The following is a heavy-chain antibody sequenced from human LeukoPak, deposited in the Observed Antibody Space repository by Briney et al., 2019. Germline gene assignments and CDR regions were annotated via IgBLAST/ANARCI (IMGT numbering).Heavy chain of an antibody. D-gene: IGHD3-10*01. CDR2: FDPEDGET. J-gene: IGHJ4*02. CDR3: ATDAAPSMVRGVIITN. V-gene: IGHV1-24*01. CDR1: GYTLTELS. Sequence: ASVKVSCKVSGYTLTELSMHWVRQAPGKGLEWMGGFDPEDGETIYAQKFQGRVTMTEDTSTDTAYMELSSLRSEDTAVYYCATDAAPSMVRGVIITNWGQGTLVTVSS.